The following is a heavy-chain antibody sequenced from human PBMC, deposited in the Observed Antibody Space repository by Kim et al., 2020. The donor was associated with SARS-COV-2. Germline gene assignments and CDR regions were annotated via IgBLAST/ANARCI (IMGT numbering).Heavy chain of an antibody. CDR3: ARAPYGDFEEGNY. V-gene: IGHV3-7*04. D-gene: IGHD4-17*01. J-gene: IGHJ4*02. Sequence: YVGSVKGRFTISRDNTKNSLFLKRNSLRGEDTAVYYCARAPYGDFEEGNYWGQGTLVTVSS.